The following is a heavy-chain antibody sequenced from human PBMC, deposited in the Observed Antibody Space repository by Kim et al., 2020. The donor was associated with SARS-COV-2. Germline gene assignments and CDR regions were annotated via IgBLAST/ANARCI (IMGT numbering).Heavy chain of an antibody. CDR2: IWYDGSNK. V-gene: IGHV3-33*06. J-gene: IGHJ4*02. CDR3: AKDRGYSGYDCFDY. Sequence: GGSLRLSCAASGFTFSSYGMHWVRQAPGKGLEWVAVIWYDGSNKYYADSVKGRFTISRDNSKNTLYLQMNSLRAEDTAVYYCAKDRGYSGYDCFDYWGQGTLVTVSS. D-gene: IGHD5-12*01. CDR1: GFTFSSYG.